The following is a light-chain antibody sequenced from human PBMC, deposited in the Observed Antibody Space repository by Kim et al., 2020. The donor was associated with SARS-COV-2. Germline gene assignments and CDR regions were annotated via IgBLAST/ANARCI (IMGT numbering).Light chain of an antibody. Sequence: VLTQSPGTLSLSPGERATLSCRTSQSISSSYLAWYQQKPGQAPRLLIYGTSSRATGIPDRFSGSGSGTDFTLTISRVEPEDFAVYYCHLYGSSQWTFGQGTKVDIK. CDR1: QSISSSY. V-gene: IGKV3-20*01. CDR3: HLYGSSQWT. CDR2: GTS. J-gene: IGKJ1*01.